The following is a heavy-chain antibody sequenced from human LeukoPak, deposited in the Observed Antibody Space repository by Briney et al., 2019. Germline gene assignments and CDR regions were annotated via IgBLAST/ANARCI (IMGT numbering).Heavy chain of an antibody. V-gene: IGHV3-53*01. CDR2: IYSGGST. D-gene: IGHD3-16*02. J-gene: IGHJ4*02. CDR1: GFTVSSNY. Sequence: GGSLRLSCAASGFTVSSNYMSWVRQAPGKGLEWVSVIYSGGSTYYADSVKGRFTISRDNSKNTLYLQMNSLRAEDTAVYYCARAQGWGSYRYLEYWGQGTLVTVSS. CDR3: ARAQGWGSYRYLEY.